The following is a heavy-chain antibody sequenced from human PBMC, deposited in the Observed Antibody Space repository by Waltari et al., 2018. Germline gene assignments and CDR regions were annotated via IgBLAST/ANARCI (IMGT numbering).Heavy chain of an antibody. CDR1: GSSFISDW. D-gene: IGHD1-26*01. V-gene: IGHV3-7*01. CDR3: ARDLYSGSYSDDY. J-gene: IGHJ4*02. CDR2: IKQDGTIK. Sequence: EVQLVESGGDLVQPGGSLRLSCVASGSSFISDWMSWVRQAPGKGLEWVANIKQDGTIKGYVGSVKGRFTISRDNAKNSLYLQMNSLRGEDTAVYYCARDLYSGSYSDDYWGQGTLVTVSS.